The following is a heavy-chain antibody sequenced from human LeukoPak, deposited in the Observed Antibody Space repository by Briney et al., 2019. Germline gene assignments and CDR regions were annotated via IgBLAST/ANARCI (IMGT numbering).Heavy chain of an antibody. CDR1: GGSISSSSYY. D-gene: IGHD1-1*01. J-gene: IGHJ4*02. Sequence: SETLSLTCTVSGGSISSSSYYWGWIRQPPGKGLEWIGYIYYSGSTNYNPSLKSRVTISVDKSKNQFSLKLTSVTAADTAVYYCVSTTQQQLTNWGQGTLVTVSS. CDR3: VSTTQQQLTN. CDR2: IYYSGST. V-gene: IGHV4-61*05.